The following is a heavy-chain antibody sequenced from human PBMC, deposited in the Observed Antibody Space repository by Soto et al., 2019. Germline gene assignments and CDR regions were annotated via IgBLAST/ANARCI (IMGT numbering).Heavy chain of an antibody. J-gene: IGHJ4*02. CDR1: GFTFSSYA. CDR3: AKGRYDILTGYSFDY. CDR2: ISGSGGST. Sequence: GGSLRLSCAASGFTFSSYAMSWVRQAPGKGLEWVSAISGSGGSTYYADSVKGRFTISRDNSKNTLYLQMNSLRAEDTAVYYCAKGRYDILTGYSFDYWGQGTLVTVSS. V-gene: IGHV3-23*01. D-gene: IGHD3-9*01.